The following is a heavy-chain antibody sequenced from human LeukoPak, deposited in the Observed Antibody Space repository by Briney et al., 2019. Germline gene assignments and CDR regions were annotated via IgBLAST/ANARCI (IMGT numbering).Heavy chain of an antibody. CDR1: GGSISSGSYS. J-gene: IGHJ4*02. Sequence: TSETLSLTCAVSGGSISSGSYSWSWIRQPPGKGLEWIGYFFYSGDTYYNPSLKSRVTISVDTSKNQFSLKLSSVTAADTAVYYCAREAHSSEFDYWGQGTLVTVSS. V-gene: IGHV4-30-4*07. D-gene: IGHD6-19*01. CDR3: AREAHSSEFDY. CDR2: FFYSGDT.